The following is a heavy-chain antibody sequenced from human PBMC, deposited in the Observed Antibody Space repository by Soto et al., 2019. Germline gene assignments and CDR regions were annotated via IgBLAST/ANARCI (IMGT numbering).Heavy chain of an antibody. J-gene: IGHJ5*02. CDR3: ARATINYDILTGYYPNWFDP. V-gene: IGHV4-31*03. Sequence: QVQLQESGPGLVKPSQTLSLTCTVSGGSISSGGYYWSWIRQHPGKGLEWIGYIYYSGSTYYNPSLKSRVNISVDTSKNQFSLKLSSVTAADTAVYYCARATINYDILTGYYPNWFDPWGQGTLVTVSS. D-gene: IGHD3-9*01. CDR2: IYYSGST. CDR1: GGSISSGGYY.